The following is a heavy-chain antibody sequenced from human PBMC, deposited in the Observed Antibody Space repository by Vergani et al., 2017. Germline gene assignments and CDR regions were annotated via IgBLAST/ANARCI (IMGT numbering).Heavy chain of an antibody. CDR1: GGSISSGGYS. CDR2: TYHSGST. V-gene: IGHV4-30-2*01. Sequence: QLQLQESGSGLVKPSQTLSLTCAVSGGSISSGGYSWSWIRQPPGKGLEWIGYTYHSGSTYYNPSLKSRVTISVDRSKNQFSLKLSSVTAADTAVYYCARAGSYYYYYMDVWGKGTTVTVSS. J-gene: IGHJ6*03. D-gene: IGHD3-10*01. CDR3: ARAGSYYYYYMDV.